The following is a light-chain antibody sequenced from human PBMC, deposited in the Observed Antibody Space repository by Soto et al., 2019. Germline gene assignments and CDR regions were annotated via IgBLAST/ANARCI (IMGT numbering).Light chain of an antibody. J-gene: IGKJ5*01. CDR2: AAS. CDR3: QQTDTTPIT. CDR1: QSISNY. V-gene: IGKV1-39*01. Sequence: DIQMTQSPSSLSASVGDRVTITCRASQSISNYLNWYQQKPGKAPKLLIYAASSLQSGVPSRFSGSGSGTDFTLTISSLQPEDFATYFCQQTDTTPITFGQGTRLEN.